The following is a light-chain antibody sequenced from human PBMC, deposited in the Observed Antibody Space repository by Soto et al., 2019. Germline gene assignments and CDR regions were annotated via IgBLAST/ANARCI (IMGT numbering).Light chain of an antibody. CDR1: TSDVGSNDL. V-gene: IGLV2-23*02. CDR2: DVT. Sequence: QSVLTQPASVSGSPGQSITISCTGTTSDVGSNDLVSWYQQHPGKAHKLIIYDVTKRPSGVSNRFSGSKSGNTASLTISWLQAEDEADYYCCSYAGSSTYVFGSGTKVTVL. J-gene: IGLJ1*01. CDR3: CSYAGSSTYV.